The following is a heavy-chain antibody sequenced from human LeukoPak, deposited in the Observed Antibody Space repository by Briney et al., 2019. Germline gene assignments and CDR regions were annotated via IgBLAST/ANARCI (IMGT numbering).Heavy chain of an antibody. CDR2: ISWNSGSI. D-gene: IGHD1-1*01. CDR3: AKGNWNDVRGWFDP. Sequence: GGSLRLSCAASGFTFDDYAMQWVRQAPRKGLEWVSGISWNSGSIGYADSVKGRFTISRDNAKNSLYLQMNSLRAEDTALYYCAKGNWNDVRGWFDPWGQGTLVTVSS. V-gene: IGHV3-9*01. J-gene: IGHJ5*02. CDR1: GFTFDDYA.